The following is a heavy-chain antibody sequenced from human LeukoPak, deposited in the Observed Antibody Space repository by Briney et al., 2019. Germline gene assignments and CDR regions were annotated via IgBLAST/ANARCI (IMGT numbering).Heavy chain of an antibody. CDR3: ARDFDDGYNLALDY. CDR1: GGSISGYY. V-gene: IGHV4-59*01. J-gene: IGHJ4*02. D-gene: IGHD5-24*01. Sequence: PSETLSLTCTVSGGSISGYYWSWLRQPPGKGLEWIGYIYYSGSTNYNPSLKSRVTISVDTSKTQFSLELSSVTAADTAVYYCARDFDDGYNLALDYWGQGTLVTVSS. CDR2: IYYSGST.